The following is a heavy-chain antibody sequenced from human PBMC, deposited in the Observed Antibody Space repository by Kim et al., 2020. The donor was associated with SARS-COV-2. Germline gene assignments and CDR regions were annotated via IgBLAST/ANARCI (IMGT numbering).Heavy chain of an antibody. CDR3: ARRGSLYDSSTDY. J-gene: IGHJ4*02. V-gene: IGHV3-48*02. D-gene: IGHD3-22*01. Sequence: YADSVKGRFTISRDNAKNSLYLQMNSLRDEDTAVYYCARRGSLYDSSTDYWGQGTLVTVSS.